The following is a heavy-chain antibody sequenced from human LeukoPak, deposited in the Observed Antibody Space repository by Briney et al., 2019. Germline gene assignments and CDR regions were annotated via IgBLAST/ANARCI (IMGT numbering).Heavy chain of an antibody. J-gene: IGHJ4*02. CDR2: INWNGGST. D-gene: IGHD3-22*01. CDR3: ARFGSSGYYFDY. V-gene: IGHV3-20*04. Sequence: GGSLRLSCAASGFTFDDYGMSWVRQAPGKGLEWVSGINWNGGSTGYADSVKGQFTISRDNAKNSLYLQMNSLRAEDTALYYCARFGSSGYYFDYWGQGTLVTVSS. CDR1: GFTFDDYG.